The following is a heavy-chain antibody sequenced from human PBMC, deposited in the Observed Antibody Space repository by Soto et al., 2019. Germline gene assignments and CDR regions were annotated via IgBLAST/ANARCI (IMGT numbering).Heavy chain of an antibody. D-gene: IGHD6-6*01. Sequence: PSQTPSLTCVISGDSVSSTSAAWNWIRQSPSRGLEWLGRTYYRSKWYNDDAVSVKSRIANNPDTTKRQFSLQLNSVTPEDTAVYCYARDGTESAEYSSSSPPYYYYGMDVWGQGTTVTVSS. V-gene: IGHV6-1*01. CDR2: TYYRSKWYN. J-gene: IGHJ6*02. CDR3: ARDGTESAEYSSSSPPYYYYGMDV. CDR1: GDSVSSTSAA.